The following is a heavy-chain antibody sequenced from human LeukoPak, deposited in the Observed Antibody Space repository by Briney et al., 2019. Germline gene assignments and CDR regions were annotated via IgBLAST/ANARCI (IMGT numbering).Heavy chain of an antibody. V-gene: IGHV3-33*06. CDR2: IWYDGSNQ. CDR1: GFSFSSYA. J-gene: IGHJ4*02. D-gene: IGHD4-17*01. CDR3: VKSGPDFGDLPSEYYFDF. Sequence: GGSLRLSCAASGFSFSSYAMHWVRQAPGKGLEWVAVIWYDGSNQYYADSVRGRFTISRDNSKNTLHLQMNSLRAEDTAAYYCVKSGPDFGDLPSEYYFDFWGQGTLITVSS.